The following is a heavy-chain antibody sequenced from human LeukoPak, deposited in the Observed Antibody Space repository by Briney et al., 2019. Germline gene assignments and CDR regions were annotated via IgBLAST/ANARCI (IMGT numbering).Heavy chain of an antibody. V-gene: IGHV1-8*01. CDR1: GYTFTSYD. CDR2: MNPNSGNT. CDR3: ARDLGILRWYHWGGDAFDI. J-gene: IGHJ3*02. Sequence: ASVKVSCKASGYTFTSYDINWVRQATGQGLEWMGWMNPNSGNTGYAQKFQGRVTMTRNTSISTAYMELNSLRAEDTAVYYCARDLGILRWYHWGGDAFDIWGQGTMVTVSS. D-gene: IGHD4-23*01.